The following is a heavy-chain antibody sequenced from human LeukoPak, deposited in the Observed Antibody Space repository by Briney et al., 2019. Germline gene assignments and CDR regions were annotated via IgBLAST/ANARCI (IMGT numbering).Heavy chain of an antibody. D-gene: IGHD1-7*01. CDR3: ASINWNSRSDFDY. Sequence: GGSLRLSCAASGFTFSIYAMSAVRHAPGKGLEWVSAISGSGAGTYYADSVKGRFIFSRDNSKNTLYLQMNSLRAQDTAVYYCASINWNSRSDFDYWGQGALGTVSS. V-gene: IGHV3-23*01. CDR2: ISGSGAGT. CDR1: GFTFSIYA. J-gene: IGHJ4*02.